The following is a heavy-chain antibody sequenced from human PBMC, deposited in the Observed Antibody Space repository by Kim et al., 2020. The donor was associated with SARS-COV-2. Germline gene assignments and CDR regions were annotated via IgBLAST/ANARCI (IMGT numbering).Heavy chain of an antibody. V-gene: IGHV3-48*02. J-gene: IGHJ4*02. Sequence: GGSLRLSCAASGFTFSSYSMNWVRQAPGKGLEWVSYISSSSSTIYYADSVKGRFTISRDNAKNSLYLQMNSLRDEDTAVYYCARVLGTMVRGVIIGLSDYWGQGTLVTVSS. CDR3: ARVLGTMVRGVIIGLSDY. CDR1: GFTFSSYS. CDR2: ISSSSSTI. D-gene: IGHD3-10*01.